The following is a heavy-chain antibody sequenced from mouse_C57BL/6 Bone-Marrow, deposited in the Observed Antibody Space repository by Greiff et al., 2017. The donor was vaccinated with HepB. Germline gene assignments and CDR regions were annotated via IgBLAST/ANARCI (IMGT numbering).Heavy chain of an antibody. V-gene: IGHV14-4*01. J-gene: IGHJ2*01. D-gene: IGHD2-3*01. Sequence: EVKLMESGAELVRPGASVKLSCTASGFNFKDDYMHWVKQRPEQGLEWIGWIDPENGDTEYASKFQGKATITADTSSITAYLQLSSLTSEDTAVYDYTTYMYDGYPYYFDYWGQGTTLTVSS. CDR3: TTYMYDGYPYYFDY. CDR2: IDPENGDT. CDR1: GFNFKDDY.